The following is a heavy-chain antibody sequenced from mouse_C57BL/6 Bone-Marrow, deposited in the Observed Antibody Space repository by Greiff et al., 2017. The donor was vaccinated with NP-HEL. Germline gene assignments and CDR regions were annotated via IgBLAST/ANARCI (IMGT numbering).Heavy chain of an antibody. CDR3: TTWGWYPFDY. Sequence: VQLQQSGAELVRPGASVKLSCTASGFNIQDDYMHWVKPRPEQGLEWIGWIDPENGDPESASKFQGKATITADTSSNTAYLQLSSLTSEDTAVYYCTTWGWYPFDYWGQGTTLTVSS. J-gene: IGHJ2*01. V-gene: IGHV14-4*01. D-gene: IGHD2-1*01. CDR1: GFNIQDDY. CDR2: IDPENGDP.